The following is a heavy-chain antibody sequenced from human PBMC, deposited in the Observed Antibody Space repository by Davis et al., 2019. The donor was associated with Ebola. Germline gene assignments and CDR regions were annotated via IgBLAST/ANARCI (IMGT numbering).Heavy chain of an antibody. V-gene: IGHV1-69*06. CDR3: AREVPGDRLWDYYGMDV. J-gene: IGHJ6*02. CDR1: GGTFSSYA. CDR2: IIPIFGTA. D-gene: IGHD4-17*01. Sequence: SVKVSCKASGGTFSSYAISWVRQAPGQGLEWMGGIIPIFGTANYAQKFQGRVTITADKSTSTAYMGLSSLRSEDTAVYYCAREVPGDRLWDYYGMDVWGQGTTVTVSS.